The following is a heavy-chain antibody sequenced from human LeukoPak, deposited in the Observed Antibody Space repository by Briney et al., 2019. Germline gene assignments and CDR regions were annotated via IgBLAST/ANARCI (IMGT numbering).Heavy chain of an antibody. J-gene: IGHJ6*03. CDR2: ISSSSSYI. CDR3: ARQLNPHKLPSLRVYYMDV. D-gene: IGHD1-1*01. CDR1: GFTFSVYS. Sequence: GGSLRLSCAASGFTFSVYSMNWVRQAPGKGLEWVSSISSSSSYIYYADSLKGRFTISRDNAKNSLYLQMNSLRAGDTAVYYCARQLNPHKLPSLRVYYMDVWGKGTTVTISS. V-gene: IGHV3-21*01.